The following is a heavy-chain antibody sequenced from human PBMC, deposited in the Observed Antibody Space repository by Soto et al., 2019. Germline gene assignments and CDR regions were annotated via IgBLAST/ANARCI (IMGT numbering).Heavy chain of an antibody. Sequence: SETLSLTCTVSGGSISSSSYYWGWIRQPPGKGLEWIGSIYYSGSTYYNPSLKSRVTISVDTSKNQFSLKLSSVTAADTAVYYCERHNIDYYGMDVWGQGTTVTVSS. CDR2: IYYSGST. CDR3: ERHNIDYYGMDV. V-gene: IGHV4-39*01. D-gene: IGHD5-12*01. J-gene: IGHJ6*02. CDR1: GGSISSSSYY.